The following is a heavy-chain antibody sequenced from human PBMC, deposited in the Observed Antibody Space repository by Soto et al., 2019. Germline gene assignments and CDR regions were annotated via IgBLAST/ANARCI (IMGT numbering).Heavy chain of an antibody. CDR3: ARGGYYDSSGYYRGFYYYYYGMDV. V-gene: IGHV1-69*13. D-gene: IGHD3-22*01. CDR2: IIPIFGTA. Sequence: SVKVSCKASGGTFSSYAISWVRQAPGQGLEWMGGIIPIFGTANYAQKFQGRVTITADESTSTAYMELSSLRSEDTAVYYCARGGYYDSSGYYRGFYYYYYGMDVWGQGTTVTVSS. J-gene: IGHJ6*02. CDR1: GGTFSSYA.